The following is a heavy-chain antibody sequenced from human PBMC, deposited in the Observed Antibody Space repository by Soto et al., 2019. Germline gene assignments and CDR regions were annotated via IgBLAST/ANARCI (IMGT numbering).Heavy chain of an antibody. V-gene: IGHV3-23*01. J-gene: IGHJ6*02. CDR3: AKSLLVGYCSGGTCYSLDGMEV. Sequence: AGGSLRLSCTAPGFTFSSYAMSWVPQAPGKGLEWGSAMSRSGDSTYYADSVKGRFTISRDNSKNTLYVQMNSLRAEDTAVYYCAKSLLVGYCSGGTCYSLDGMEVWGQGTTVTVSS. CDR1: GFTFSSYA. D-gene: IGHD2-15*01. CDR2: MSRSGDST.